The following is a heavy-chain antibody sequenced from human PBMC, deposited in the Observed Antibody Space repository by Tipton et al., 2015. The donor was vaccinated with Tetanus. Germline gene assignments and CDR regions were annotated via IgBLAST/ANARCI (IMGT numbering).Heavy chain of an antibody. CDR3: ARGYCDYENWGGDY. Sequence: SLRLSCAASGFTFSSYAMHWVRQAPGKGLEWVAVISYDGSNKYYADSVKGRFTISRDNSKNTLYLQMNSLRAEDTAVYYCARGYCDYENWGGDYWAQGTLVPVSS. V-gene: IGHV3-30-3*01. D-gene: IGHD4-17*01. CDR2: ISYDGSNK. J-gene: IGHJ4*02. CDR1: GFTFSSYA.